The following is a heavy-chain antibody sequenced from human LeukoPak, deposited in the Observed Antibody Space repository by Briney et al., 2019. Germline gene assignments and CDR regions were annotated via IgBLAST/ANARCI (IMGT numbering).Heavy chain of an antibody. CDR2: ISAYNGNT. D-gene: IGHD6-13*01. Sequence: GASVKVSFKASGYTFTSYGISWVRQAPGQGREWMGWISAYNGNTNYAQKLQGRVTMTTDTSTSTAYMELRSLRSDATAVYYCARDWYSSSWYWDWWGQGTLVTVSS. CDR1: GYTFTSYG. CDR3: ARDWYSSSWYWDW. J-gene: IGHJ4*02. V-gene: IGHV1-18*01.